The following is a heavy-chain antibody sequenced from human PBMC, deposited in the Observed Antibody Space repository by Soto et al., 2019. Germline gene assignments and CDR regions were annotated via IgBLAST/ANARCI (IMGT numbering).Heavy chain of an antibody. CDR3: AHRLLAADGTEFDY. J-gene: IGHJ4*02. CDR2: IYWNDDK. Sequence: SGPTLVNPTQTLTLTCTFSGFSLSTSGVGVGWIRQPPGKALEWLALIYWNDDKRYSPSLKSRLTITKDTSKNQVVLTMTNMDPVDTATYYCAHRLLAADGTEFDYWGQGTLVTVSS. D-gene: IGHD6-13*01. V-gene: IGHV2-5*01. CDR1: GFSLSTSGVG.